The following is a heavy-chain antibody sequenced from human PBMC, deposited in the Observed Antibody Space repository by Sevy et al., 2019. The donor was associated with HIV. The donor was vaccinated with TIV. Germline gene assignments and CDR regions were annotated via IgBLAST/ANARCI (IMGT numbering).Heavy chain of an antibody. D-gene: IGHD2-15*01. Sequence: SETLSLTCTVSGGSISITNYYWGWIRQPPGKGLDWIAYIHYSGCTFYNPSLKSRVTISVDTSKNQFSLKVYSVTAADTAVYYCARAFPAPDYWGQGTLVTVSS. CDR2: IHYSGCT. CDR1: GGSISITNYY. CDR3: ARAFPAPDY. V-gene: IGHV4-39*01. J-gene: IGHJ4*02.